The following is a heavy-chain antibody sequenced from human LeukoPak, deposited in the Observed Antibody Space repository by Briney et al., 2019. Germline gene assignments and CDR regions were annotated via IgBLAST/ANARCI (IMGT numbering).Heavy chain of an antibody. CDR3: ARSTFGGSRWFDP. V-gene: IGHV1-69*13. Sequence: SVKVSCKASGGTFSSYAISWVRQAPGQGLEWMGGIIPIFGTVKYVQKFQGRVTITADESTSTAYMELSSLRSEDTAVYYCARSTFGGSRWFDPWGQGTLVTVSS. D-gene: IGHD3-16*01. CDR2: IIPIFGTV. J-gene: IGHJ5*02. CDR1: GGTFSSYA.